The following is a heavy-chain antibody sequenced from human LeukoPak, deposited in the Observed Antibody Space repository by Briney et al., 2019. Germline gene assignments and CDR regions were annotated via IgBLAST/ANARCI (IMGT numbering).Heavy chain of an antibody. J-gene: IGHJ5*02. V-gene: IGHV3-53*01. CDR3: AKPRDTIFADGQNP. CDR1: GFLVRHNY. CDR2: IYNSGNT. D-gene: IGHD3-3*01. Sequence: GGSLRLSCAASGFLVRHNYMSWVRQAPGRGLEWVSIIYNSGNTDYADSVKGRFTVSRDNSKNTLYLQMNSLRAEDTAVYYCAKPRDTIFADGQNPWGQGTLVTVSS.